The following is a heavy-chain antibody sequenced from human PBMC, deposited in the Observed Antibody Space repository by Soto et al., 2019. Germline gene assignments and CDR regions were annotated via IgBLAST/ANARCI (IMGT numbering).Heavy chain of an antibody. Sequence: ASVKVSCKASGYTFTSYGISWVRQAPGQGLEWMGWISAYNGNTNYAQKLQGRVTMTTDTSTSTAYMELRSLRSDDTAVYYCARDHYGSGSDDAFDIWVQGTMVTVSS. CDR2: ISAYNGNT. D-gene: IGHD3-10*01. CDR3: ARDHYGSGSDDAFDI. J-gene: IGHJ3*02. CDR1: GYTFTSYG. V-gene: IGHV1-18*01.